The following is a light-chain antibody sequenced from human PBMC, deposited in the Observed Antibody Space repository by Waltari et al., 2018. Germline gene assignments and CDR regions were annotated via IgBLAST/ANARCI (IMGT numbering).Light chain of an antibody. CDR2: EVS. CDR3: SSYTRSSTYV. Sequence: QSALTQPASVSGSPGQSITISCTGTSSDVGGFTYVSWYQQHPGKAPKPMIYEVSNRPSGLSIRFSRSQSGNTASLTVSGLQAEDEAVYYCSSYTRSSTYVFGTGTKVTVL. CDR1: SSDVGGFTY. J-gene: IGLJ1*01. V-gene: IGLV2-14*01.